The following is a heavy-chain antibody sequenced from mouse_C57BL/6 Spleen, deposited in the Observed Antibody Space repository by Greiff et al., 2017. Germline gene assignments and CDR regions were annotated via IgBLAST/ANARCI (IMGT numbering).Heavy chain of an antibody. V-gene: IGHV1-55*01. CDR1: GYTFTSYW. Sequence: QVQLQQSGAELVKPGASVKMSCKASGYTFTSYWITWVKQRPGQGLEWIGDIYPGSGSTNYNEKFKSKATLTVDTSSSTAYMQLSSLTSEDAAVYYCARGVITTDWYFDVWGTGTTLTVSS. D-gene: IGHD1-1*01. CDR2: IYPGSGST. CDR3: ARGVITTDWYFDV. J-gene: IGHJ1*03.